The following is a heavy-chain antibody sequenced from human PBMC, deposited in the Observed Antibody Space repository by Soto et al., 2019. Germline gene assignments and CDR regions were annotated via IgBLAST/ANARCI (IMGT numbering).Heavy chain of an antibody. V-gene: IGHV1-18*01. CDR2: ISTYNGNT. CDR1: GYTFSHYG. CDR3: ARDSDYIIDY. D-gene: IGHD4-17*01. Sequence: ASVKVSCKASGYTFSHYGISWVRQAPGQGLELMGWISTYNGNTNFARKLQGRVTLTTDTFTSTAYMELRSLRSDDTAVYYCARDSDYIIDYWGQGTQVTVSS. J-gene: IGHJ4*02.